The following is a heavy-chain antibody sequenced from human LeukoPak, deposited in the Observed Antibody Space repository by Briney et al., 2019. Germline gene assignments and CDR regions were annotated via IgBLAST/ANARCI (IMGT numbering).Heavy chain of an antibody. Sequence: PSETLSLTCTVSGGSISSYCWSWIRQPPGKGLEWIGYIYYSGSTNYNPSLKSRVTISVDTSKNQFSLKLSSVTAADTAVYYCAGGYGGNSLDYWGQGTLVTVSS. CDR2: IYYSGST. J-gene: IGHJ4*02. CDR3: AGGYGGNSLDY. D-gene: IGHD4-23*01. CDR1: GGSISSYC. V-gene: IGHV4-59*01.